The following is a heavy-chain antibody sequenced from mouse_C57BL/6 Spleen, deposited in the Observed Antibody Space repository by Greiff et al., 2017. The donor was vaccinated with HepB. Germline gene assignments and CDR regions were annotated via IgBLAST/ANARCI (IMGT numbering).Heavy chain of an antibody. J-gene: IGHJ4*01. CDR3: ARTYYSNYKRAMDY. V-gene: IGHV1-61*01. CDR2: IYPSDSET. D-gene: IGHD2-5*01. CDR1: GYTFTSYW. Sequence: VQLQQPGAELVRPGSSVKLSCKASGYTFTSYWMDWVKQRPGQGLEWIGNIYPSDSETHYNQKFKDKATLTVDKSSSTAYMQLSSLTSEDSAVYYCARTYYSNYKRAMDYWGQGTSVTVSS.